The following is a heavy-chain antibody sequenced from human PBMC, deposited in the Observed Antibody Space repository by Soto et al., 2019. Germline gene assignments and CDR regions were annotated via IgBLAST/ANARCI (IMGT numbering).Heavy chain of an antibody. CDR2: MSPATGHS. V-gene: IGHV1-8*01. J-gene: IGHJ4*02. CDR3: STTVIIEDLVHS. CDR1: GGMFKTFD. D-gene: IGHD4-17*01. Sequence: QVQLVQSGAEVKQPGASVKVSCKISGGMFKTFDIHWVQHAPGQGLEWLGWMSPATGHSVPSWKFQGRVTLTTDTSTSTSFMELTNLRLEDTALYHCSTTVIIEDLVHSSGQGTQVTVSS.